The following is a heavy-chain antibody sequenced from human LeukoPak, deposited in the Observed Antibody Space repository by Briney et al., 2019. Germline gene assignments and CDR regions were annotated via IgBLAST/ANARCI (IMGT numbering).Heavy chain of an antibody. CDR2: INSDGSST. D-gene: IGHD6-13*01. J-gene: IGHJ4*02. CDR3: ARLHSSSWYVEDY. V-gene: IGHV3-74*01. CDR1: GFTFSSHW. Sequence: GGSLRLSCAASGFTFSSHWMHWVRQAPGKGLVWVSRINSDGSSTSYADSVKGRFTISRDNAKNTLYLQMNSLRAEDTAVYYCARLHSSSWYVEDYWGQGTLVTVSS.